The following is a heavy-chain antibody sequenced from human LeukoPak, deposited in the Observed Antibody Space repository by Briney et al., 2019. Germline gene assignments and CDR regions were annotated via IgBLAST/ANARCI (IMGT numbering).Heavy chain of an antibody. CDR3: ETTNSPWSGYLGFSWFDP. J-gene: IGHJ5*02. V-gene: IGHV1-24*01. Sequence: ASVTVSCKVSGYTLTELSMHWERQGPGKGLELMGGFDPEGGERIYAQKFQGRVPMTEDTSTDTAYMELSSLRSEDTAVYYCETTNSPWSGYLGFSWFDPWGQGTLVTVSS. CDR1: GYTLTELS. CDR2: FDPEGGER. D-gene: IGHD3-3*01.